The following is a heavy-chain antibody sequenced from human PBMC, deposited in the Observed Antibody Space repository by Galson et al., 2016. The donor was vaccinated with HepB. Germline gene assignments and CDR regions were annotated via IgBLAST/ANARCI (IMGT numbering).Heavy chain of an antibody. Sequence: SETLSLTCTVSGDSITNFYWSWIRQPPGKGLDWIGYICYSGSTSYNPSLKRRVAMSLDTSKHQFSLKLSSVTAADTAVYYCARAPLGRGWYQEDYWGQGILVTVSS. J-gene: IGHJ4*02. V-gene: IGHV4-59*01. CDR1: GDSITNFY. CDR2: ICYSGST. CDR3: ARAPLGRGWYQEDY. D-gene: IGHD6-19*01.